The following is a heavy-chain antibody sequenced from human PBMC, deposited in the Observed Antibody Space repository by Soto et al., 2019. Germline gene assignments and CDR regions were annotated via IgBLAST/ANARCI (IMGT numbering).Heavy chain of an antibody. D-gene: IGHD2-21*02. J-gene: IGHJ4*02. Sequence: QVQLVQSGAEEKEPGASVKVSCKASGYTFTSYAMHWVRQAPGQRLEWMGWINAGNGNTKYSQKFQGRVTITRDTSASTAYMELSRLRSEDTAVYYCARSIVVVTALDYWGQGTLVTVSS. CDR3: ARSIVVVTALDY. V-gene: IGHV1-3*05. CDR1: GYTFTSYA. CDR2: INAGNGNT.